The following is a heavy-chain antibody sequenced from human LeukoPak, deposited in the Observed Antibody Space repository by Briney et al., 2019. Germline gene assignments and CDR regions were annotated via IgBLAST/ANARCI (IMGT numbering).Heavy chain of an antibody. Sequence: SETLSLTCTVSGLSMTTYYGSSIRQPPGKGMEWIAYSHNSGETKYNPSLKSRITISVDTSKNEFSLKLTSVTAADTAVYYCARQPGSTAAFDIWGQGTTVTVSA. V-gene: IGHV4-59*08. CDR1: GLSMTTYY. CDR3: ARQPGSTAAFDI. CDR2: SHNSGET. J-gene: IGHJ3*02. D-gene: IGHD5-18*01.